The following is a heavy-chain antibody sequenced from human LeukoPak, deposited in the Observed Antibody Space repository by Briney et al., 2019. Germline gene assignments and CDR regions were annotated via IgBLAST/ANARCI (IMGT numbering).Heavy chain of an antibody. CDR3: ARDVYGLGYFDY. D-gene: IGHD2-8*01. CDR2: IRSKAYGGTT. V-gene: IGHV3-49*03. CDR1: GFTFGDYA. Sequence: GGSLRLSCTASGFTFGDYAMSWFRQAPGKGLEWVGFIRSKAYGGTTEYAASVKGRFTISRDDSKNSLYLQMNSLKTEDTAVYYCARDVYGLGYFDYWGQGTLVTVSS. J-gene: IGHJ4*02.